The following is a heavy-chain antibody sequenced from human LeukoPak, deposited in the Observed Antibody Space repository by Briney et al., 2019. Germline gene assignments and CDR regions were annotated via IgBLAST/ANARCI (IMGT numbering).Heavy chain of an antibody. CDR3: AKDETWRPAAD. CDR1: GFTFNNRA. V-gene: IGHV3-23*01. D-gene: IGHD2-2*01. J-gene: IGHJ4*02. Sequence: GGSLRLSCAASGFTFNNRAMSWVRQTPGKGLEWVSSITDSGDSTYYADSVKGRFTISRDNSKDTLYLQMNSLRVEDTAIYFCAKDETWRPAADWGQGTLVTVSS. CDR2: ITDSGDST.